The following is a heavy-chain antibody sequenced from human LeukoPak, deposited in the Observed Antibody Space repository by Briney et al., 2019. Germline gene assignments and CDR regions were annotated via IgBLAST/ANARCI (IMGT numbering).Heavy chain of an antibody. V-gene: IGHV1-69*13. CDR2: IIPIFGTA. Sequence: SVKVSCKASGGTFSSYAIRWVRQAPGQGLEWMGGIIPIFGTANYAQKFQGRVTITADESTSTAYMELSSLRSEDTAVYYCARVGLDKTMYSSSSDYYYYGMDVWGQGTTVTVSS. J-gene: IGHJ6*02. CDR3: ARVGLDKTMYSSSSDYYYYGMDV. D-gene: IGHD6-6*01. CDR1: GGTFSSYA.